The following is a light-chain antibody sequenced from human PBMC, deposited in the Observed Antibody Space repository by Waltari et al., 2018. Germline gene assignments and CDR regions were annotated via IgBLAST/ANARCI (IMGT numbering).Light chain of an antibody. J-gene: IGKJ4*01. CDR3: QQYNNWPPVT. Sequence: EIVMTQSPATLSVSPGERVTLSCRASQSLNSNLAWYQQRPGQAPRLLLYGTSTRATGVPARFSGSESGTEFTLTISSLQSEDFAIYYCQQYNNWPPVTFGGGTKVEI. CDR1: QSLNSN. V-gene: IGKV3-15*01. CDR2: GTS.